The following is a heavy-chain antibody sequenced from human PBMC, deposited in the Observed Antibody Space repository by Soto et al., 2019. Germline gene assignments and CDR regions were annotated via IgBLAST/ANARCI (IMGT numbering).Heavy chain of an antibody. CDR1: GGSISGYF. CDR3: SRVGCSNSKCYTRGMDV. Sequence: SETLSLTCTVSGGSISGYFWSWVRQPAGKGLEWVGRIYSDGTTNYSPSLKSRVTMSLDTSKDQFSLHLNSVTAADTAVYYCSRVGCSNSKCYTRGMDVWGQGTTVTVSS. CDR2: IYSDGTT. V-gene: IGHV4-4*07. D-gene: IGHD2-2*01. J-gene: IGHJ6*02.